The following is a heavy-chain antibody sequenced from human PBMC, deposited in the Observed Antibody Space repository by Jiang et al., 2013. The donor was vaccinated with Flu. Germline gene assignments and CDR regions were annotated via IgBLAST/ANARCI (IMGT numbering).Heavy chain of an antibody. CDR1: GGTFSSFG. D-gene: IGHD3-16*02. J-gene: IGHJ5*02. V-gene: IGHV1-69*01. Sequence: SGAEVKKPGSPVKVSCKASGGTFSSFGISWVRQAPGLGLEWMGGIIPTFGTAKYAQKFQGRVTFTADESTSTVYMELSSLRSEDTAVYYCARTLVVSVWGSYRYDWFDPWAREPWSPSP. CDR3: ARTLVVSVWGSYRYDWFDP. CDR2: IIPTFGTA.